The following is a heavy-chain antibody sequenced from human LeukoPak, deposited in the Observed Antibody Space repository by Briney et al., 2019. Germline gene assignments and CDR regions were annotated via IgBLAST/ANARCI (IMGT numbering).Heavy chain of an antibody. V-gene: IGHV6-1*01. J-gene: IGHJ4*02. CDR1: GDSVSSNSAA. CDR2: TYYRSKWST. D-gene: IGHD6-6*01. CDR3: ASQGSYTSSSVVDS. Sequence: SQTLSLTCAISGDSVSSNSAAWNWIRQSPSRGLEWLGRTYYRSKWSTVYAVSMKTRIAINPDTSKNQFSLHLNSVTPEDTAVYFCASQGSYTSSSVVDSWGQGILVTVSS.